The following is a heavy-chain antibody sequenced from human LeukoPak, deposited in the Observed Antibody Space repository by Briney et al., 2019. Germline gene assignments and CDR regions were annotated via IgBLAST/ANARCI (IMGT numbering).Heavy chain of an antibody. CDR3: ARDGADVYGRAFDY. D-gene: IGHD3-10*01. CDR2: IHASGTT. J-gene: IGHJ4*02. V-gene: IGHV4-4*07. CDR1: GGSISSYF. Sequence: SETLSLTCNVSGGSISSYFWTWIRQPAGKGLEWIWRIHASGTTNYNSSLKSRVSMSVDTSKNQFSLKLTSVTAADTAVYFCARDGADVYGRAFDYWGQGTLVSVSS.